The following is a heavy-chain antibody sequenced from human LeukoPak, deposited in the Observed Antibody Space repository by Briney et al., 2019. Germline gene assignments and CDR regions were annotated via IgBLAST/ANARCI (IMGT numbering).Heavy chain of an antibody. V-gene: IGHV1-2*02. Sequence: GASVKVSCKASGYTFTGYYMHWVRQAPGQGLEWMGWINPNSGGTNYAQKFQGRVTMTRDTSISTAYMELSRLRSEDTAVYYCAREVTMIVVVNAGYFDYWGQGTLVTVSS. J-gene: IGHJ4*02. CDR2: INPNSGGT. CDR3: AREVTMIVVVNAGYFDY. CDR1: GYTFTGYY. D-gene: IGHD3-22*01.